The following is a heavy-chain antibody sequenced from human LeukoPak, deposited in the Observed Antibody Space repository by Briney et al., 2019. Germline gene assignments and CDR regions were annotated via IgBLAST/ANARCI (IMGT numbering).Heavy chain of an antibody. CDR2: IYYSGST. Sequence: SETLSLTCTVSGGSISSGDYYWGWIRQPPGKGLEWIGSIYYSGSTHYNPSLKSRVTISIDTSKNQFSLKLSSVTAADTAVYYCARESALYDSSGYYPRWFDPWGQGTLVTVSP. J-gene: IGHJ5*02. CDR1: GGSISSGDYY. V-gene: IGHV4-39*02. D-gene: IGHD3-22*01. CDR3: ARESALYDSSGYYPRWFDP.